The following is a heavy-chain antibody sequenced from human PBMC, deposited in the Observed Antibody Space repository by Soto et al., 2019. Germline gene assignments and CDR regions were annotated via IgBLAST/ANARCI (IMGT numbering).Heavy chain of an antibody. V-gene: IGHV3-74*01. CDR2: ISSDGSST. J-gene: IGHJ4*02. CDR3: ARGTVRDHDFGDH. Sequence: EVQLVESGGDLVQPGGSLRLSCVASGFTFSSYWMHWVRQVPGKGLVWVSRISSDGSSTSYADFVRGRFIISRDNAKNTLYLQVNSLRVDDTAVYYCARGTVRDHDFGDHWGQGTLVAVSS. D-gene: IGHD4-17*01. CDR1: GFTFSSYW.